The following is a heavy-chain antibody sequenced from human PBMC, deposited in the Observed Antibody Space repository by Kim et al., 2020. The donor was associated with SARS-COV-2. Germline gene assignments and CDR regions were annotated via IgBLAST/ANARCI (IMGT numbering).Heavy chain of an antibody. Sequence: GGSLRLSRAASGFTFSSHDMHWVRQATGKGLEWVSGIGADGDTYYLGSVRGRFTISRENAKNSLYLQMNSLTVGDTAVYYCVRDLSGSNYYYGMDVWGQGTTVTVSS. D-gene: IGHD1-26*01. CDR3: VRDLSGSNYYYGMDV. CDR2: IGADGDT. CDR1: GFTFSSHD. J-gene: IGHJ6*02. V-gene: IGHV3-13*01.